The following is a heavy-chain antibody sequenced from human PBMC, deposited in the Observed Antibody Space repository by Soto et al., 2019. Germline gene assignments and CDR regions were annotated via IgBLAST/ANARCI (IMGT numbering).Heavy chain of an antibody. D-gene: IGHD6-13*01. CDR3: ARVSAGDSAGTGYYYYYGMDV. J-gene: IGHJ6*02. CDR1: GGSFSGYY. CDR2: INHSGST. V-gene: IGHV4-34*01. Sequence: SETLSVTCAVYGGSFSGYYWSWSRQPPWKGLEWIGEINHSGSTNYNPSLKSRVTISVDTSKNQFSLKLSSVTAADTAVYYCARVSAGDSAGTGYYYYYGMDVWGQGTTVTVSS.